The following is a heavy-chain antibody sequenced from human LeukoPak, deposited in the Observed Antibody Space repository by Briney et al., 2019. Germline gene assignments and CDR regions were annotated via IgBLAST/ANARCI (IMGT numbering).Heavy chain of an antibody. V-gene: IGHV3-30*02. J-gene: IGHJ4*02. Sequence: PGGSLRLSCEVSGFRLTTYGTHWVRQAPGKGLEWVAYIPFDGSDEYYVDSVKGRFSISRDNSKNTLFLQMDSLRPEDTAVYYCAKDRGYWGQGTLVTVSS. CDR2: IPFDGSDE. CDR3: AKDRGY. CDR1: GFRLTTYG.